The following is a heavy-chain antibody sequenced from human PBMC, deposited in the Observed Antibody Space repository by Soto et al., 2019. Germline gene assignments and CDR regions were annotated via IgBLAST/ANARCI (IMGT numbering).Heavy chain of an antibody. CDR1: GYSISSGYY. D-gene: IGHD3-3*01. CDR3: ARVYDFWSGYLGGRTGKSWFAP. V-gene: IGHV4-38-2*01. CDR2: IYHSGST. Sequence: SETLSLTCAVSGYSISSGYYWGWIRQPPGEGLEWSGSIYHSGSTYYNPSLKSRVTISVDTSKNQFSLKLSSVTAADTAVYYCARVYDFWSGYLGGRTGKSWFAPWGQGTRVTVSA. J-gene: IGHJ5*02.